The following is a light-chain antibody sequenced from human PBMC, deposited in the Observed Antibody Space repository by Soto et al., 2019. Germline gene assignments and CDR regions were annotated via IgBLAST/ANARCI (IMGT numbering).Light chain of an antibody. CDR3: GTGCDGRRIDF. J-gene: IGLJ1*01. CDR2: EDN. CDR1: SSNIGKNY. Sequence: QSVLTQPPSVSAAPGQKVTISCSGSSSNIGKNYVSWYQQLPKTAPTLLIYEDNKRRSGIPDRFSGSKSGTSATLGITGLQTGDDADYYCGTGCDGRRIDFFGTGTKVTVL. V-gene: IGLV1-51*02.